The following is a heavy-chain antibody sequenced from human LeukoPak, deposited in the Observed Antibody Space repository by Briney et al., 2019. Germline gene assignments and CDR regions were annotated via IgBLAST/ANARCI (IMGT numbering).Heavy chain of an antibody. V-gene: IGHV3-53*01. Sequence: PGGSLRLSCAASGFTVSTNYMSWVRQAPGKGLEWVSVIYSGGKTFYADSVKGRFTISRDNSKNTLYLQMNSLRAEDTAVYYCVRGDPGANWGQGTLVTVSS. CDR2: IYSGGKT. CDR3: VRGDPGAN. D-gene: IGHD2-21*02. J-gene: IGHJ4*02. CDR1: GFTVSTNY.